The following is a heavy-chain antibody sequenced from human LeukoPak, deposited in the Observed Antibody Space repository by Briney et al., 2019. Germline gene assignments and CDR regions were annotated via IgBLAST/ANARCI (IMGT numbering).Heavy chain of an antibody. D-gene: IGHD6-13*01. V-gene: IGHV4-59*01. CDR1: GGSMSSYY. Sequence: SETLSLTCTVSGGSMSSYYWTWIRQPPGKGLEWIGYIYYSGSTNYNPSLKSRVTIAVDTSKNQFSLRLNSVTAADTAVYYCAMAYSSSWYYFDYWGQGTLVTVSS. J-gene: IGHJ4*02. CDR2: IYYSGST. CDR3: AMAYSSSWYYFDY.